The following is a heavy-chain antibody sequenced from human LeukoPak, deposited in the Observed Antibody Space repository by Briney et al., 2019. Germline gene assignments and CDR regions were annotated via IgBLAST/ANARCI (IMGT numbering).Heavy chain of an antibody. Sequence: PSETLSLTCAVYGGSFSGYYWSWIRQPPGKGLEWIGEINHSGSTNCNPSLKSRVTISVDTSKNQFSLKLSSVTAADTAVYYCARGGNGWYFGYWGQGTLVTVSS. V-gene: IGHV4-34*01. J-gene: IGHJ4*02. D-gene: IGHD6-19*01. CDR1: GGSFSGYY. CDR3: ARGGNGWYFGY. CDR2: INHSGST.